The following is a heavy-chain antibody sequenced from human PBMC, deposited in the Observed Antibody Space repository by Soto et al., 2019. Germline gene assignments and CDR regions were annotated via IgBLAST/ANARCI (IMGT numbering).Heavy chain of an antibody. CDR3: ARAHTYYYDSSGYSKQSFHFDS. CDR1: GGSISSGGYY. CDR2: ISYSASS. D-gene: IGHD3-22*01. V-gene: IGHV4-31*03. Sequence: QVQLQESGPRLVKPSQTLSLTCNVSGGSISSGGYYWNWIRQVPGRGLEWIGYISYSASSFYNPSLDRRVSVAIDTPGNQFSLKLSSMTAADTAVYFCARAHTYYYDSSGYSKQSFHFDSWGQGTLVTVSS. J-gene: IGHJ4*02.